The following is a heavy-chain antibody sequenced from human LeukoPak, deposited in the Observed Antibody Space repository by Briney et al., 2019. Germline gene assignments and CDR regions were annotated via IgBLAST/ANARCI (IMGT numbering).Heavy chain of an antibody. CDR2: LIPIYGSS. D-gene: IGHD3-22*01. Sequence: SVTVSCKASGGSFTFTSHAISWVRQAPGQGLEWVGGLIPIYGSSSYAQKFQGRVTITSDESTRTVSMELSSLRPEDSAVYYCAGFFYDNSGDAFDIWGQGTMVTVSS. V-gene: IGHV1-69*13. CDR3: AGFFYDNSGDAFDI. J-gene: IGHJ3*02. CDR1: GGSFTFTSHA.